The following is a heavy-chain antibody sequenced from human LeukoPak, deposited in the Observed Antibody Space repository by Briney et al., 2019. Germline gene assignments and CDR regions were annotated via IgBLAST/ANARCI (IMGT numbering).Heavy chain of an antibody. Sequence: SQTLSLTCTVSGGSISSGGYYWSWIRQPPGKGLEWIGYIYHSGSTYYNPSLKSRVTISVDRSKNQFSLKLSSVTAADTAVYYCARSETGYDYGYYFDYWGQGTLVTVSS. D-gene: IGHD4-17*01. CDR3: ARSETGYDYGYYFDY. CDR1: GGSISSGGYY. J-gene: IGHJ4*02. V-gene: IGHV4-30-2*01. CDR2: IYHSGST.